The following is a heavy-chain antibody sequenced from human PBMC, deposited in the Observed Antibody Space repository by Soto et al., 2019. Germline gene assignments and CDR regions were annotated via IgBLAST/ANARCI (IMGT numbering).Heavy chain of an antibody. CDR2: ISGSGGST. Sequence: GGSLRLSCAASGFTFSSYAMSWVRQAPGKGLEWVSAISGSGGSTYYADSVKGRFTISRDNSKNTLYLQMNSLRAEDTAVYYCAKAPVPYGDYPYYYYYMDVWGQGTTVTVSS. V-gene: IGHV3-23*01. D-gene: IGHD4-17*01. CDR3: AKAPVPYGDYPYYYYYMDV. CDR1: GFTFSSYA. J-gene: IGHJ6*03.